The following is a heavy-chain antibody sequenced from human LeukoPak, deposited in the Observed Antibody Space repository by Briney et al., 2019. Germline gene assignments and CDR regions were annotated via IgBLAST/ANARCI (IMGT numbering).Heavy chain of an antibody. CDR1: GGTFSSYA. CDR2: IIPIFGTA. V-gene: IGHV1-69*05. Sequence: SVKASCKASGGTFSSYAISWVRQAPGQGLEWMGGIIPIFGTANYAQKFQGRVTITTDESTSTAYMELSSLRSEDTAVYYCARGRDFWSGYTVWGQGTLVTVSS. CDR3: ARGRDFWSGYTV. D-gene: IGHD3-3*01. J-gene: IGHJ4*02.